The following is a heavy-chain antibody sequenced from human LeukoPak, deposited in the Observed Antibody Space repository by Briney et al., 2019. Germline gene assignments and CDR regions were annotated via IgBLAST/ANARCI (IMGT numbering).Heavy chain of an antibody. D-gene: IGHD1-7*01. V-gene: IGHV4-59*12. CDR1: GGSISSYY. J-gene: IGHJ6*02. CDR3: AREMTGTTWGYYYYGMDV. Sequence: KPSETLSLTCTVSGGSISSYYWSWIRQPPGKGLEWIGYIYYSGSTNYNPSLKSRVTISVDTSKNQFSLKLSSVTAADTAVYYCAREMTGTTWGYYYYGMDVWGQGTTVTVSS. CDR2: IYYSGST.